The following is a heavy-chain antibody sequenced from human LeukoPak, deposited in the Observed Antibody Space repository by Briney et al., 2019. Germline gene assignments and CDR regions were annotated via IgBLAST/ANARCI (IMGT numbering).Heavy chain of an antibody. CDR1: GFTFSSYA. CDR2: ISYDGSNK. V-gene: IGHV3-30*04. D-gene: IGHD3-10*01. CDR3: AKYSYGSGTSFDP. Sequence: GGSLRLSCAASGFTFSSYAMHWVRQAPGKGLEWVAVISYDGSNKYYADSVKGRFTISRDNAKNSLYLQMSSLRAEDTAVFYCAKYSYGSGTSFDPWGQGTLVTVSS. J-gene: IGHJ5*02.